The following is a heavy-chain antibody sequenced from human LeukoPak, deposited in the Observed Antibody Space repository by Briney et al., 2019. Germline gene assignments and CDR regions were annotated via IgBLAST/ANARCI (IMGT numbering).Heavy chain of an antibody. CDR2: INPNTGGT. V-gene: IGHV1-2*02. CDR3: ARALGMAVAGSAGY. J-gene: IGHJ4*02. D-gene: IGHD6-19*01. CDR1: GYTFTGYN. Sequence: GASVNVSCKASGYTFTGYNIHWVRQAPGQGLEWMGWINPNTGGTTFAQKFQGRVTMTRDTSISTAYMELSSLRSDDTAVYYCARALGMAVAGSAGYWGQGTLVTVSS.